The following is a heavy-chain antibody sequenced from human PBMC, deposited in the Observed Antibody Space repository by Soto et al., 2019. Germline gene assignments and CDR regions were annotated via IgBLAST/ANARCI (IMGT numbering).Heavy chain of an antibody. J-gene: IGHJ4*02. CDR3: ARLSGYDSVLDY. CDR1: GVSISSYY. V-gene: IGHV4-59*08. Sequence: SETLSLTCTVSGVSISSYYWSWIRQPPGKGLEWIGYIYYSGSTNYNPSLKSRVTISVDTSKNQFSLKLSPVTAADTAVYYCARLSGYDSVLDYWGQGTLVTVSS. D-gene: IGHD5-12*01. CDR2: IYYSGST.